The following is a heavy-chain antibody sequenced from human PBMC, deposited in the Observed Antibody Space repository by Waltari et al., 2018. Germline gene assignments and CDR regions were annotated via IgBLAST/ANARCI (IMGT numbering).Heavy chain of an antibody. CDR1: GYPFTSYD. Sequence: QVQLVQSGAEVKKPGASVKVSCQASGYPFTSYDINWMRKGPGQGREGMGWMNPNSGNTVYAQKFQGRVTMTRNTSISTAYMELSSLRSEDTAVYYCARMTSIAHYYYGMDVWGQGTTVTVSS. D-gene: IGHD3-22*01. V-gene: IGHV1-8*01. CDR2: MNPNSGNT. CDR3: ARMTSIAHYYYGMDV. J-gene: IGHJ6*02.